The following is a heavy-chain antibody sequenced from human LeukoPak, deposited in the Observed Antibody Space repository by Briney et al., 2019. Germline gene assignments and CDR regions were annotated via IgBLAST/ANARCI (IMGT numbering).Heavy chain of an antibody. CDR3: AKEASTAYGSGSQWVDY. V-gene: IGHV3-23*01. J-gene: IGHJ4*02. CDR1: GFTFSSYA. CDR2: ISGSDGYT. D-gene: IGHD3-10*01. Sequence: PGGSLRLSCVASGFTFSSYAMNWVRQAPGKGLEWVSAISGSDGYTYYADSVKGRFTVSRDNSKNPLYLHMNSLRAEDTAVYYCAKEASTAYGSGSQWVDYWGQGTLVTVSS.